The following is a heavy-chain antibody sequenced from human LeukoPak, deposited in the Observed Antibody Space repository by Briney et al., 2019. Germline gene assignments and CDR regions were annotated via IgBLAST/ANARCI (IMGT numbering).Heavy chain of an antibody. CDR2: ISGSGSST. J-gene: IGHJ6*02. D-gene: IGHD3-16*01. CDR1: GFTFNSYA. V-gene: IGHV3-23*01. Sequence: GGSLRLSCAASGFTFNSYAMSWVRQAPGKGLEWGSAISGSGSSTYYADSVKGRFTISRDNSKNTLYLQMNSLRAEDTAVYYCAKVRAWDYYYGMDVWGQGTTVTVSS. CDR3: AKVRAWDYYYGMDV.